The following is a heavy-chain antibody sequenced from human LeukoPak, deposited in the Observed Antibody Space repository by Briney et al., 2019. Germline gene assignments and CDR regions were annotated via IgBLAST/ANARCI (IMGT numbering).Heavy chain of an antibody. CDR3: ARQKPYYYDSSGIVDY. J-gene: IGHJ4*02. Sequence: GESLKISCKGSGYSFTSYWIGWVRQMPGKGLEWMGIIYPGDSDTRYSPSFQGQVTISADKSISTAYLQWSSLEASDTAMYYCARQKPYYYDSSGIVDYWGQGTLVTVSS. V-gene: IGHV5-51*01. CDR2: IYPGDSDT. CDR1: GYSFTSYW. D-gene: IGHD3-22*01.